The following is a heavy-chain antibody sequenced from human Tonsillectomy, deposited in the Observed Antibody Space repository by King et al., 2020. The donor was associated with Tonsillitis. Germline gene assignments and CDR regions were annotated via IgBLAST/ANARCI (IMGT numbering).Heavy chain of an antibody. J-gene: IGHJ6*03. Sequence: EVQLVESGGGLVQPGRSLRLSCTASGFTFGDYAMSWVRQAPGKGLEWVGFIRVKVYGGTTEYAASVKGRFTISRDDSKSIVYLQMNSLKTEDTAVYYCTRGPSSPYYYYYYMDVWGKGTTVTVSS. CDR3: TRGPSSPYYYYYYMDV. D-gene: IGHD2-2*01. CDR1: GFTFGDYA. V-gene: IGHV3-49*04. CDR2: IRVKVYGGTT.